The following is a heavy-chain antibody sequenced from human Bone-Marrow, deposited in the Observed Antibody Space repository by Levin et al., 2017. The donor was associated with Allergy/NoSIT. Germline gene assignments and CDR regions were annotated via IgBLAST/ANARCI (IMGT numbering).Heavy chain of an antibody. D-gene: IGHD3-10*01. CDR2: ISTGGGDR. V-gene: IGHV3-23*01. CDR1: GYTFRKFS. Sequence: GGSLRLSCTASGYTFRKFSLSWVRQAPGKGLEWVSGISTGGGDRYYADSVKGRFTISRDNDKNTLYLDMSSLRGEDTAVYYCAHGRPSGFDYWGQGTLVTVSS. CDR3: AHGRPSGFDY. J-gene: IGHJ4*02.